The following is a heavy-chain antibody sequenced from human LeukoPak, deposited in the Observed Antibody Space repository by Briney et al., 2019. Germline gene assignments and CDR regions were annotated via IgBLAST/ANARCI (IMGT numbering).Heavy chain of an antibody. J-gene: IGHJ1*01. CDR3: ASRSYYGHFQH. CDR1: GFSVRTNF. V-gene: IGHV3-53*01. Sequence: GGSLRLSCAVSGFSVRTNFMSWVRQAPGKGLEWVSVIYTGGGTDHADSVKGRFTISRDNAKNSLYLQMNSLRAEDTAVYYCASRSYYGHFQHWGQGTLVTVSS. D-gene: IGHD1-26*01. CDR2: IYTGGGT.